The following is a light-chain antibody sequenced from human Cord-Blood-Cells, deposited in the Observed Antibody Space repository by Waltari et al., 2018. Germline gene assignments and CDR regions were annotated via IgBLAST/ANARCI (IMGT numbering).Light chain of an antibody. CDR1: SSNLGRNT. CDR3: AAWDDSLNGYV. CDR2: SNN. J-gene: IGLJ1*01. Sequence: QSVPTQPPSASGTPRPRVTLPCSGNSSNLGRNTVNWYQQLPGTAPKLLIYSNNQRPSGVPDRFSGSKSGTSASLAISGLQSEDEADYYCAAWDDSLNGYVFGTGTKVTVL. V-gene: IGLV1-44*01.